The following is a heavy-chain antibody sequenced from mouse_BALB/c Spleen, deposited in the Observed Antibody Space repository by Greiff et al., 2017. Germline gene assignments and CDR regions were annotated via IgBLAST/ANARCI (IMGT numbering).Heavy chain of an antibody. CDR1: GYTFTSYY. V-gene: IGHV1S81*02. CDR3: TRFLGSWFAY. CDR2: INPSNGGT. D-gene: IGHD4-1*01. J-gene: IGHJ3*01. Sequence: QVQLKQPGAELVKPGASVKLSCKASGYTFTSYYMYWVKQRPGQGLEWIGGINPSNGGTNFNEKFKSKATLTVDKSSSTAYMQLSSLTSEDSAVYYCTRFLGSWFAYWGQGTLVTVSA.